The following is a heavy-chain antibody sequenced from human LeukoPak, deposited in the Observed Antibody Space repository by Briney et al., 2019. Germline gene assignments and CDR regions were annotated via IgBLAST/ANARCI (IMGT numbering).Heavy chain of an antibody. D-gene: IGHD3-3*01. CDR3: ARGRPTYYDFWSGYSY. V-gene: IGHV1-8*01. J-gene: IGHJ4*02. CDR1: GYTFTSYD. CDR2: MNPNSGNT. Sequence: ASVKVSCKASGYTFTSYDINWVRQATGQGLEWMGWMNPNSGNTGYAQKFQGRVTMTRNTSISTAYMEPSSLRSEDTAVYYCARGRPTYYDFWSGYSYWGQGTLVTVSS.